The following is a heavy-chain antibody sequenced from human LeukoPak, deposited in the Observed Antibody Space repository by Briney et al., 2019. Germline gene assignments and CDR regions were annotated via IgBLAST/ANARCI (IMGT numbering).Heavy chain of an antibody. Sequence: QPGGSLRLSCAVSGFSFSNFWMSWVRQAPGRGLEWVANILPGGKEKYHGESVKGRFTISRDNTKNLLFLQMNGLRVEDTAVYYCARRDDSSGDHWGQGTLVTVSS. CDR1: GFSFSNFW. V-gene: IGHV3-7*01. CDR2: ILPGGKEK. D-gene: IGHD1-1*01. J-gene: IGHJ4*02. CDR3: ARRDDSSGDH.